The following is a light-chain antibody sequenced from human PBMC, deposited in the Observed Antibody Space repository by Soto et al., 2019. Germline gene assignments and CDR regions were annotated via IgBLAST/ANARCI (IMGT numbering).Light chain of an antibody. CDR3: SSYTSSSTYV. CDR2: DVS. Sequence: QSLLTQPASVSGSPGQSITISCTGTSSDVGGYNYVSWYQQYPGKAPKVMIYDVSNRPSGVSNRFSGSKSGNTASLTISGLQAEDEADYYCSSYTSSSTYVFGSGTKVSVL. CDR1: SSDVGGYNY. J-gene: IGLJ1*01. V-gene: IGLV2-14*01.